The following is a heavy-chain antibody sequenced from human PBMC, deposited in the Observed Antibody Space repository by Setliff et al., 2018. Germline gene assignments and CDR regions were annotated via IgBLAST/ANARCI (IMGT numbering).Heavy chain of an antibody. CDR1: GESFSESFSGYY. Sequence: SETLSLTCAVYGESFSESFSGYYWNWIRQPPGKGLEWIGEINHSGSTNYNPSLKSRVTISVDTSKNQFSLKLSSVTAADTAVYYCARGDIAAPRYKHRFSAFDYWGQGTLVTVSS. D-gene: IGHD6-13*01. V-gene: IGHV4-34*01. CDR2: INHSGST. J-gene: IGHJ4*02. CDR3: ARGDIAAPRYKHRFSAFDY.